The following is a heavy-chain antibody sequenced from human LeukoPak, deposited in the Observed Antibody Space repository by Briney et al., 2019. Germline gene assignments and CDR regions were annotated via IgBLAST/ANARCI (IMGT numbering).Heavy chain of an antibody. D-gene: IGHD3-9*01. CDR1: GGSISSSSYY. Sequence: SETLSLTCTVSGGSISSSSYYWGWIRQPPGKGLEWIGYIYYSGSTNYNPSLKSRVTISVDTSKNQFSLKLSSVTAADTAVYYCARQALNYDILTGYGPNWFDPWGQGTLVTVSS. J-gene: IGHJ5*02. CDR3: ARQALNYDILTGYGPNWFDP. V-gene: IGHV4-61*05. CDR2: IYYSGST.